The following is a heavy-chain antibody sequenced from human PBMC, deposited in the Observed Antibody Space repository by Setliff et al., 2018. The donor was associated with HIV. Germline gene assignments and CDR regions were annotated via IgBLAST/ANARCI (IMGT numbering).Heavy chain of an antibody. CDR3: GIRYYYGSGSNNPFDF. J-gene: IGHJ4*02. CDR2: INPADSDI. Sequence: PGESLKISCKGSGYIFRNHWIGWVRQMPGKGLEWMGVINPADSDIRYRPSFQGQVTISADQSITTAYLQWRSLKTSDTAMYYCGIRYYYGSGSNNPFDFWGQGTLVTVSS. D-gene: IGHD3-10*01. V-gene: IGHV5-51*01. CDR1: GYIFRNHW.